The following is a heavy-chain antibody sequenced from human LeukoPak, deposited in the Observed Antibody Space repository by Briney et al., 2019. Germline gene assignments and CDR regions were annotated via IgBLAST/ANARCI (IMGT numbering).Heavy chain of an antibody. CDR1: GGSFSGYY. CDR3: ARGRGSSGYVY. Sequence: SETLSLTCAVYGGSFSGYYWSWIRQPPGKGLEWIGEINHSGSTNYNPSLKSRVTISVDTSKNQFSLKLSSVTAADTAVYYCARGRGSSGYVYWGQGTLVTVSS. CDR2: INHSGST. V-gene: IGHV4-34*01. J-gene: IGHJ4*02. D-gene: IGHD3-22*01.